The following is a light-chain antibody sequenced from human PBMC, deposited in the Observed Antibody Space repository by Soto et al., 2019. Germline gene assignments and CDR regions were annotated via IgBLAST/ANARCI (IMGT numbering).Light chain of an antibody. CDR1: ESISTW. V-gene: IGKV1-5*01. CDR3: QHYSQYPFT. Sequence: DIQMTQSPSTLSASVGDRVTITCRPSESISTWLAWYQQKPGKAPKLLIYDASTWQTGVPSRFSGSGPGTKFTLTISSLQPDDFATYFCQHYSQYPFTFGQATKLESK. CDR2: DAS. J-gene: IGKJ2*01.